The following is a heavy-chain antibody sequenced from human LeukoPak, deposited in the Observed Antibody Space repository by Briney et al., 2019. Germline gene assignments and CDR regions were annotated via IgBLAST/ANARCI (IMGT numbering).Heavy chain of an antibody. Sequence: GGSLRLSCAASGFTFSSYAMSWVRQAPGKGLEWVSAISGSGGSTYYADSVKGRLTISRDNSKNTLYLQMNSLRAEDTAVYYCAKDRAKQQLIFDYWGQGTLVTVSS. CDR2: ISGSGGST. CDR3: AKDRAKQQLIFDY. V-gene: IGHV3-23*01. J-gene: IGHJ4*02. D-gene: IGHD6-13*01. CDR1: GFTFSSYA.